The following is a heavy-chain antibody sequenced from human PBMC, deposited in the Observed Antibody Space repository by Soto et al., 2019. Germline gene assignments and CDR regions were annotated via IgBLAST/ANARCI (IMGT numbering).Heavy chain of an antibody. D-gene: IGHD3-10*01. CDR2: INAGNGNT. V-gene: IGHV1-3*01. Sequence: QVQLVQSGAEVRKPGAAVKVSCQASGYTFTTYPKHWVRQAPGQRLEWMGWINAGNGNTESSQRFQGRVTISSDTSASTAYMELRSLTSEDTAVYYCAREGSGSYYPFDYWGQGTQVTVSS. CDR1: GYTFTTYP. J-gene: IGHJ4*02. CDR3: AREGSGSYYPFDY.